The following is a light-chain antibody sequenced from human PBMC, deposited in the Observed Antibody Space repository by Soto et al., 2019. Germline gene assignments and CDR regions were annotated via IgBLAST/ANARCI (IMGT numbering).Light chain of an antibody. Sequence: DIVMTQSPDSLAVSLGERATINCKSSQSVLYSSNNKNYLAWYQQKPGQPPKLLIYWASTRESGVPDRFSGSGSGTDFTLTISRLEPEDFAVYYCQQYGSSPPGTFGQGTKVDI. CDR2: WAS. CDR1: QSVLYSSNNKNY. CDR3: QQYGSSPPGT. V-gene: IGKV4-1*01. J-gene: IGKJ1*01.